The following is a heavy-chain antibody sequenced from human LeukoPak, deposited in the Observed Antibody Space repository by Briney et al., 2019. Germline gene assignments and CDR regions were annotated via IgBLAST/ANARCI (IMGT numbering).Heavy chain of an antibody. CDR3: ARGQVVISEYYFDY. D-gene: IGHD3-22*01. CDR1: GFTVSSNY. Sequence: GGSLRLSCAASGFTVSSNYTSWVRQAPGKGLEWVSVIYSGGSTYYADSVKGRFTISRDNSKNTLYLQMNSLRAEDTAVYYCARGQVVISEYYFDYWGQGTLVTVSS. V-gene: IGHV3-53*01. CDR2: IYSGGST. J-gene: IGHJ4*02.